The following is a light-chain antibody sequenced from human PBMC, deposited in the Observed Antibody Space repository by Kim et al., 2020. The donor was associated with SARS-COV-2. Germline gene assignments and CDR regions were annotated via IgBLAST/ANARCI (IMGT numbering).Light chain of an antibody. V-gene: IGLV3-19*01. CDR1: SLRSYY. CDR3: NSRDNNDNVL. Sequence: VALGQTVKITCQGDSLRSYYTTWYQQKPGQAPIIVIYGKNNRPSGIPDRFSGSSSGNTASLTITGTQAGDEADYYCNSRDNNDNVLFGGGTRLTVL. J-gene: IGLJ2*01. CDR2: GKN.